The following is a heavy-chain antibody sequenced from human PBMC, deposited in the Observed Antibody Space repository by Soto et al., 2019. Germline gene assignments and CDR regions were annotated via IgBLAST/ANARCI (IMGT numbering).Heavy chain of an antibody. V-gene: IGHV1-2*04. CDR1: GYSFTSYD. J-gene: IGHJ5*02. D-gene: IGHD1-26*01. CDR3: ARDARGSYWFDP. CDR2: MNPNSGGT. Sequence: ASVKVSCKASGYSFTSYDMNWVRQAPGQGLEWVGWMNPNSGGTNYAQKFQGWVTMTRDTSISTAYMELSRLRSDDTAVYYCARDARGSYWFDPWGQGTLVTVSS.